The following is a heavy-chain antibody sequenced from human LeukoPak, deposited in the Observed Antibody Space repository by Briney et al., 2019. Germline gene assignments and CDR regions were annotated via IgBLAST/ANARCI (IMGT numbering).Heavy chain of an antibody. D-gene: IGHD5-12*01. CDR1: GFTFSDYY. CDR2: ISSSGSTI. Sequence: GGSLRLSCAASGFTFSDYYMSWIRQAPGKGLEWVSYISSSGSTIYCADSVKGRFTISRDNAKNSLYLQMNSLRAEDTAVYYCARDHRGYSGYDYPEMGFYYYGMDVWGQGTTVTVSS. CDR3: ARDHRGYSGYDYPEMGFYYYGMDV. V-gene: IGHV3-11*01. J-gene: IGHJ6*02.